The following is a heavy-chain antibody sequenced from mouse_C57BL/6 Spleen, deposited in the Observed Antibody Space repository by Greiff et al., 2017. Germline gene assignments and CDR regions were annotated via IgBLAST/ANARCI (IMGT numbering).Heavy chain of an antibody. V-gene: IGHV3-6*01. Sequence: EVKLLESGPGLVKPSQSLSLTCSVTGYSITSGYYWNWIRQFPGNKLEWMGYISYDGSNNYNPSLKNRISITRDTSKNQFFLKLNSVTTEDTATYYCEPVLNWYFDVWGTGTTVTVSS. J-gene: IGHJ1*03. CDR3: EPVLNWYFDV. D-gene: IGHD1-1*01. CDR1: GYSITSGYY. CDR2: ISYDGSN.